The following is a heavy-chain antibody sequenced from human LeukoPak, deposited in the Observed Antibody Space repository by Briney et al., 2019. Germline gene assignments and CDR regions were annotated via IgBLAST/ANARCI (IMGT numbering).Heavy chain of an antibody. CDR3: ARPRYGSGSLDS. Sequence: PSETLSLTCAVYGGSFSGHYWTWIRQPPGRGLEWIGEINHSGSTTYNPSLNSRVTISVDTSKNQFSLRLSSVTAADTAVYYCARPRYGSGSLDSWGQGTLVTVSS. D-gene: IGHD3-10*01. J-gene: IGHJ4*02. V-gene: IGHV4-34*01. CDR1: GGSFSGHY. CDR2: INHSGST.